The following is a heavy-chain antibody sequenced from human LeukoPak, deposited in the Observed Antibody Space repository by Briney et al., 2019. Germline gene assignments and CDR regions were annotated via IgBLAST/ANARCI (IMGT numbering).Heavy chain of an antibody. Sequence: ASVKVSCKASGYTFTGYYMHWVRQAPGQGLEWMGWINPNSGGTNYAQKFQGRVTMTRDTSISTAYVELSRLRSDDTAVYYCARVYIEYSSSSYDYWGQGTLVTVSS. CDR1: GYTFTGYY. CDR2: INPNSGGT. V-gene: IGHV1-2*02. J-gene: IGHJ4*02. CDR3: ARVYIEYSSSSYDY. D-gene: IGHD6-6*01.